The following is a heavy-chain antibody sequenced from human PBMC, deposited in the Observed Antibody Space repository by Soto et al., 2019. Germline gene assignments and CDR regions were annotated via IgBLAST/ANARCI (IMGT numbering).Heavy chain of an antibody. CDR2: INPSGGST. V-gene: IGHV1-46*03. CDR3: AREGSSKHFVDPYYYYGMDV. D-gene: IGHD6-13*01. J-gene: IGHJ6*02. CDR1: GYTFTSYY. Sequence: GASVKVSCKASGYTFTSYYMHWVRQAPGQGLEWMGIINPSGGSTSYAQKFQGRVTMTRDTSTSTVYMELSSLRSEDTAVYYCAREGSSKHFVDPYYYYGMDVWGQGTTVTVSS.